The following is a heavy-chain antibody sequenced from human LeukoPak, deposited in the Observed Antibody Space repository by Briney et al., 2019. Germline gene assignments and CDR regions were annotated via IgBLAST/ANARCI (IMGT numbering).Heavy chain of an antibody. D-gene: IGHD5-12*01. V-gene: IGHV4-39*01. J-gene: IGHJ4*02. CDR3: AREYSGYGWVDY. CDR1: GGSISSSSYH. CDR2: MSYSGST. Sequence: KTSDTLSLTCTVSGGSISSSSYHWGWIRKPPGKGLEWIESMSYSGSTYYNPSLKSRFTISVDTSKNQFSLKLSSVTAADTAVYYCAREYSGYGWVDYWGQGTLVTVSS.